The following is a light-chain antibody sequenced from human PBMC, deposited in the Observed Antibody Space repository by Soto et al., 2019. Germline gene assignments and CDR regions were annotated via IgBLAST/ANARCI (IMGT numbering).Light chain of an antibody. Sequence: EFVLTQSPGTLSLSKGERASLSCRASQSVSSEKLAWYQQKPGQAPRLLIFGASGRATGIPERFSGSGSGTDFSLTISRLEPEDSAVYYCQQYGSSLLTFGGGTIVDIK. CDR2: GAS. CDR3: QQYGSSLLT. J-gene: IGKJ4*01. V-gene: IGKV3-20*01. CDR1: QSVSSEK.